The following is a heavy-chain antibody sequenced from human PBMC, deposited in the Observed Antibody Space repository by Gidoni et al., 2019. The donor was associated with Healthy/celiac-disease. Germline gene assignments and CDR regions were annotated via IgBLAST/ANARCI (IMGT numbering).Heavy chain of an antibody. Sequence: EVQLLESGGGLVQPGGSLRLSCAASGFTVSSYALSWVRQAPGKGLEWVSAISGSGGSTYYADSVKGRFTISRDNSKNTLYLQMNSLRAEDTAVYYCAKDRSITVAGTDAFDIWGQGTMVTVSS. J-gene: IGHJ3*02. CDR1: GFTVSSYA. CDR3: AKDRSITVAGTDAFDI. CDR2: ISGSGGST. V-gene: IGHV3-23*01. D-gene: IGHD6-19*01.